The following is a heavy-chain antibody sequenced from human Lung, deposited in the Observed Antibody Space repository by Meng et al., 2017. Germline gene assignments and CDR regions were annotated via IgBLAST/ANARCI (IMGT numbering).Heavy chain of an antibody. CDR1: GGSLSGSY. CDR3: TRAPLPAGRGLKNWFEP. D-gene: IGHD2-2*01. CDR2: ISHCGST. Sequence: HVQLQQWAAGLLKHSATLSPHCGIYGGSLSGSYWSWIRKPLGKGLGWIGEISHCGSTNYNPSLKSRDTISVDTSKNQFSLQLTSVAAADTAMYDCTRAPLPAGRGLKNWFEPWGQGTLVTVSS. V-gene: IGHV4-34*01. J-gene: IGHJ5*02.